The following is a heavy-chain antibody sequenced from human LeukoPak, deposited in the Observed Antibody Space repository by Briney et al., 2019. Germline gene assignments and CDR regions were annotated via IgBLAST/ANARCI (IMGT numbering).Heavy chain of an antibody. Sequence: AGSLRLTCAASGFAIGTYAMTWVRQAPGKGLEWVSGIGSAGTYYADSVKGRFTIPRDNSKNTLYLQMNSLRAEDTAVYYCAKNLDASGRYFPDEWRQGTLVTVCS. CDR3: AKNLDASGRYFPDE. J-gene: IGHJ4*02. V-gene: IGHV3-23*01. D-gene: IGHD3-10*01. CDR1: GFAIGTYA. CDR2: IGSAGT.